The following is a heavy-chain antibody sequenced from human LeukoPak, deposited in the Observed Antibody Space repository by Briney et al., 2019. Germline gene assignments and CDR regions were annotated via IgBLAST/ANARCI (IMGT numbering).Heavy chain of an antibody. D-gene: IGHD2-2*01. CDR3: ARGRYCSSTSCLYYFDY. V-gene: IGHV4-31*03. J-gene: IGHJ4*02. CDR2: IYYSGST. Sequence: SQTLSLICTVSGGSISSGGYYWSWIRQHPGKGLEWIGYIYYSGSTYYNPSLKSRVIISVDTSKNQFSLKLSSVTAADTAVYYCARGRYCSSTSCLYYFDYWGQGTLVIVSS. CDR1: GGSISSGGYY.